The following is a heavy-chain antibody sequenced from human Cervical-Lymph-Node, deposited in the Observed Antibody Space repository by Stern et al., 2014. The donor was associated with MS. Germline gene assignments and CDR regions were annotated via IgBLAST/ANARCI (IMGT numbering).Heavy chain of an antibody. CDR3: ARDYGDYAFDY. V-gene: IGHV5-51*01. CDR1: GYSFTANW. CDR2: IYPGDSDT. D-gene: IGHD4-17*01. J-gene: IGHJ4*02. Sequence: EVQLVQSGAEVKKPWESLQISCKGSGYSFTANWIAWVRQMPGKGLEWMGIIYPGDSDTRYSPSFQGQVTISADKSISTAYLQWSSLKASDTALYYCARDYGDYAFDYWGQGTLVTVSS.